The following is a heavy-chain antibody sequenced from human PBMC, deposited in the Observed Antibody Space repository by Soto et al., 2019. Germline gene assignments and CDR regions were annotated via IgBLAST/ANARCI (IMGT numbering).Heavy chain of an antibody. CDR2: IYYSGST. J-gene: IGHJ5*02. CDR1: GDSISSRSCY. CDR3: ARGHTRYCGGDCYSGGFDP. Sequence: SETLSLPCTVSGDSISSRSCYWSWIRQPPGKGLEWIGYIYYSGSTNYNPSLKSRVTISVDTSKNQFSLKLSSVTAADTAVYYCARGHTRYCGGDCYSGGFDPWGQGTLVTVSS. V-gene: IGHV4-61*01. D-gene: IGHD2-21*02.